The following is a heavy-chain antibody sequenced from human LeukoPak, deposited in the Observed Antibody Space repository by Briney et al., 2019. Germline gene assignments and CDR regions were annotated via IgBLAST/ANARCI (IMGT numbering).Heavy chain of an antibody. Sequence: ASVKVSCKASGYTFTSYGISWVRQAPGQGLEWMGWISAYNDNTNYAQKFQGRVTTTRDTSTSTVYMELSSLRSEDTAVYYCARERCNYDFWSGSENAALYYYYGMDVWGQGTTVTVSS. J-gene: IGHJ6*02. CDR3: ARERCNYDFWSGSENAALYYYYGMDV. CDR1: GYTFTSYG. V-gene: IGHV1-18*01. CDR2: ISAYNDNT. D-gene: IGHD3-3*01.